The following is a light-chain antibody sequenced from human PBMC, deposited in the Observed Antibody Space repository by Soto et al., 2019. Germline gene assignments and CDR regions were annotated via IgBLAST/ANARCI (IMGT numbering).Light chain of an antibody. CDR3: QQYNTLPPAYT. J-gene: IGKJ2*01. Sequence: EIVMTQSPATLSVSPGERATLSCRASQSVSSDLAWYQQKPGQAPRLLIYGASTRATGIPARFSGSGSGTEFTLTVSSLLSEDFAVYYCQQYNTLPPAYTFGQGTKLEIK. CDR2: GAS. V-gene: IGKV3-15*01. CDR1: QSVSSD.